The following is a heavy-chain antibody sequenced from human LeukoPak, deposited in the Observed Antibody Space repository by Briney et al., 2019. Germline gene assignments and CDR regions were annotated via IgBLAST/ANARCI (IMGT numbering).Heavy chain of an antibody. CDR3: ARVKGWEVLNRVVDY. CDR1: GASISYGNYY. Sequence: PSETLSLTCTVSGASISYGNYYWNWIRQPAGKGLEWIGRIYTSGTTNYNPSLKSRVTISVDKSKNQFSLKLSSVTAADTAVYYCARVKGWEVLNRVVDYWGQGTLVTVSS. D-gene: IGHD1-26*01. CDR2: IYTSGTT. V-gene: IGHV4-61*02. J-gene: IGHJ4*02.